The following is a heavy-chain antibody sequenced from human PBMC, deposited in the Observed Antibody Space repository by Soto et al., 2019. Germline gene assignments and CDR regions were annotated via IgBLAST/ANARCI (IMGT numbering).Heavy chain of an antibody. Sequence: LRLSCAASGFTFSDYYMSWIRQAPGKGLEWVSYISGTSTYINYADSVKGRFTISRDNAKNSLYLQMNSLRAEDTAVYFCARDVQQLASYWGQGTLVTVSS. CDR1: GFTFSDYY. CDR3: ARDVQQLASY. CDR2: ISGTSTYI. D-gene: IGHD6-13*01. J-gene: IGHJ4*02. V-gene: IGHV3-11*06.